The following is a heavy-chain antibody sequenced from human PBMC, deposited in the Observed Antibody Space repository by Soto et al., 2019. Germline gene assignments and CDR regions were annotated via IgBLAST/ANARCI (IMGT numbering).Heavy chain of an antibody. J-gene: IGHJ4*02. V-gene: IGHV3-23*01. CDR2: IRSSGDYT. Sequence: EVQLFESGGGLVQPGGSLRLSCAASGFSFSTYAMSWVRQAPGKGLEWVSSIRSSGDYTYYADSVKGRFTISRDNSKNTLSLPMNSLEAEDTAVYYCAKLPVSGSSTFDSWGQGVLVNVSS. CDR3: AKLPVSGSSTFDS. D-gene: IGHD6-19*01. CDR1: GFSFSTYA.